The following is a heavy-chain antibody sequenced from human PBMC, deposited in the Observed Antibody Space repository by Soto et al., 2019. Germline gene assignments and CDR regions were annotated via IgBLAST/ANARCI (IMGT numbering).Heavy chain of an antibody. D-gene: IGHD6-13*01. CDR2: IWYDGSNK. Sequence: GGSLRLSCAASGFTFSSYGMHWVRQAPGKGLEWVAVIWYDGSNKYYADSVKGRFTISRDNSKNTLYLQMNSLRAEDTAVYYCARDPFIAAAGDVYYYYMDVWGKGTTVTVSS. V-gene: IGHV3-33*01. CDR3: ARDPFIAAAGDVYYYYMDV. CDR1: GFTFSSYG. J-gene: IGHJ6*03.